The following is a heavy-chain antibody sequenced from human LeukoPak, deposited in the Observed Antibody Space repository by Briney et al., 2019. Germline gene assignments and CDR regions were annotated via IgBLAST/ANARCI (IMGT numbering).Heavy chain of an antibody. V-gene: IGHV1-2*02. CDR3: AREKQYKNYFDH. J-gene: IGHJ4*02. D-gene: IGHD1-1*01. CDR1: GYTPTDSY. CDR2: INPNSGDT. Sequence: AAVKVSCKASGYTPTDSYMHWARQAPGPGNEWLAWINPNSGDTKYAQKFQGRVSVTSDTSISTAYMELSGLTSDDTAVYFCAREKQYKNYFDHWGQGTMVTVSS.